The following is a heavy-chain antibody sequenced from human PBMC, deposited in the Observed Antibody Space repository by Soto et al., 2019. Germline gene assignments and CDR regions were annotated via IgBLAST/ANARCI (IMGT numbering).Heavy chain of an antibody. J-gene: IGHJ6*02. CDR2: ISYDSTKT. CDR1: GFTFNGYG. D-gene: IGHD1-26*01. V-gene: IGHV3-30*03. CDR3: ARTRSAWSDFHYYSLDV. Sequence: GGSLRLSCAASGFTFNGYGMHWVRQGPGNGLEWVAFISYDSTKTYYADSVKGRFTISRDNSNSALYVQMNSLTGEDTAVYYCARTRSAWSDFHYYSLDVWGQGTTVTVSS.